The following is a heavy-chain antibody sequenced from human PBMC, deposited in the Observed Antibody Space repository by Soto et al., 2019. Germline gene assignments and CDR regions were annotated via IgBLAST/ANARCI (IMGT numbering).Heavy chain of an antibody. D-gene: IGHD6-6*01. J-gene: IGHJ6*02. CDR3: AREGLSIYSSSSMFYYGMDV. CDR1: GYTFTSYD. Sequence: ASVKVSCKASGYTFTSYDINWVRQATGQGLEWMGWMNPNSGNTGYAQKFQGRVTMTRNTSISTAYMGLSSLRSEDTAVYYCAREGLSIYSSSSMFYYGMDVWGQGTTVTVSS. CDR2: MNPNSGNT. V-gene: IGHV1-8*01.